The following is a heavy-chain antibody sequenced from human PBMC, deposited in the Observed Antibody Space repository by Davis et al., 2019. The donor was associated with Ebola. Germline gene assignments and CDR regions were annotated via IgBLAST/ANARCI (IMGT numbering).Heavy chain of an antibody. D-gene: IGHD3-22*01. Sequence: PGGSLRLSCAASGFTFSDYYISWIRQAPGKGLEWVSYIDNSGYTEYAESVKGRFTSSRDNAQNSVYLQMNRLRAEDTAVYYCARGFDYNDRSGYYGMDVWGQGTTVTVSS. CDR2: IDNSGYT. V-gene: IGHV3-11*06. CDR1: GFTFSDYY. CDR3: ARGFDYNDRSGYYGMDV. J-gene: IGHJ6*02.